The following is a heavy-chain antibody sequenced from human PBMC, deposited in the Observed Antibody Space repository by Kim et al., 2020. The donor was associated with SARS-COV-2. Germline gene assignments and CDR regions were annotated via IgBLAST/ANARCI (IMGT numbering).Heavy chain of an antibody. CDR2: ISSSGSTI. CDR1: GFTFSSYE. Sequence: GGSLRLSCAASGFTFSSYEMNWVRQAPGKGLEWVSYISSSGSTIYYADSVKGRFTISRDNAKNSLYLQMNSLRAEDTAVYYCAAVAGKISDYGMDVWGQGTTVTVSS. V-gene: IGHV3-48*03. CDR3: AAVAGKISDYGMDV. D-gene: IGHD6-19*01. J-gene: IGHJ6*02.